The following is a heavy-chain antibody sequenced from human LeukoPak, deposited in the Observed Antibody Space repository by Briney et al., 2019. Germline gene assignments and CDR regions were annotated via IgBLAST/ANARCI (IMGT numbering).Heavy chain of an antibody. CDR3: ARDRYCTTTRCSDY. J-gene: IGHJ4*02. D-gene: IGHD2-2*01. CDR1: GFTFSDYH. V-gene: IGHV3-74*03. CDR2: ISTDGSST. Sequence: GGSLRLSCVASGFTFSDYHMSWLRQAPGKGLVWVSRISTDGSSTTYADSVKGRFTISRDNAKNTLYLEMNSLRAEDTAVYYCARDRYCTTTRCSDYWGQGTLVTVSS.